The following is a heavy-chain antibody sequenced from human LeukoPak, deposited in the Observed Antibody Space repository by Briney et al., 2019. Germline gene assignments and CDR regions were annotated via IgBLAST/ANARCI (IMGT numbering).Heavy chain of an antibody. CDR3: GAGGSVDY. CDR2: IWYDGSNK. V-gene: IGHV3-33*03. CDR1: GFTFSSYG. Sequence: GRSLRLSCAASGFTFSSYGMHWVRQAPGKGLEWVAVIWYDGSNKYYADSVKGRFTISRDNAKNSLYLQMNSLRAEDTAVYYCGAGGSVDYWGQGTLVTVSS. J-gene: IGHJ4*02. D-gene: IGHD3-16*01.